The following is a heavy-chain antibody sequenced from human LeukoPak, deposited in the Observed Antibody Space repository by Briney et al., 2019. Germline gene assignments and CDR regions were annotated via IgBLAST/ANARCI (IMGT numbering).Heavy chain of an antibody. CDR2: IYYSGST. CDR1: GGSISSYY. J-gene: IGHJ4*02. Sequence: SETLSLTCTVSGGSISSYYWSWIRQPPGKGLEWIGYIYYSGSTNYNPSLKSRVTISVDTSKNQFSLRLSSVTAADTAVYYCARAGYYDSSGYYSGPASTFDYWGQGTLVTVSS. D-gene: IGHD3-22*01. V-gene: IGHV4-59*01. CDR3: ARAGYYDSSGYYSGPASTFDY.